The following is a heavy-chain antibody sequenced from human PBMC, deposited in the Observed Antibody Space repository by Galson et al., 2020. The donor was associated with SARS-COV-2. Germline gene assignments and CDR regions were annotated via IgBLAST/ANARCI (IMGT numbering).Heavy chain of an antibody. CDR3: ATDRSYYYDSSGLVDY. J-gene: IGHJ4*02. D-gene: IGHD3-22*01. Sequence: GGSLRLSCAASGFTFSSYSMNWVRQAPGKGLEWVSSISSSSSYIYYADSVKGRFTISRDNAKNSLYLQMNSLRAEDTAVYYCATDRSYYYDSSGLVDYWGQGTLVTVSS. CDR1: GFTFSSYS. V-gene: IGHV3-21*01. CDR2: ISSSSSYI.